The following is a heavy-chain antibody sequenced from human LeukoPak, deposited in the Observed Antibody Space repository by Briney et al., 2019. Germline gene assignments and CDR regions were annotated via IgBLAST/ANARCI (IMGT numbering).Heavy chain of an antibody. CDR3: ARMRGGGIGDSNYMDV. Sequence: KPSETLSLTCAVFGGSFSDYFWSWIRQPPGKGLEWIGEIDHSGGTNYNPSLKSRVTISVDTSKNQFSLKLTSVTAADAAVYYCARMRGGGIGDSNYMDVWGKGTTVIVSS. D-gene: IGHD2-15*01. J-gene: IGHJ6*03. CDR1: GGSFSDYF. V-gene: IGHV4-34*01. CDR2: IDHSGGT.